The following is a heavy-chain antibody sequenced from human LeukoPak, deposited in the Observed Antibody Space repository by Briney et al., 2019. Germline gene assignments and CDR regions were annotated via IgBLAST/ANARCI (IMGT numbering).Heavy chain of an antibody. CDR1: GFTFSNYA. V-gene: IGHV3-66*01. CDR2: IYSGGST. Sequence: PGGSLRLSCAASGFTFSNYAMHWVRQAPGKGLEWVSVIYSGGSTYYADSVKGRFTISRDNSKNTLYLQMNSLRAEDTAVYYCARDLLEWYFDYWGQGTLVTVSS. CDR3: ARDLLEWYFDY. D-gene: IGHD3-3*01. J-gene: IGHJ4*02.